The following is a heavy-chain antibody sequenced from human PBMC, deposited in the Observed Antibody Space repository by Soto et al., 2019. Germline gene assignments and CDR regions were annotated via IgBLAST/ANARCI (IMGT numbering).Heavy chain of an antibody. CDR1: NASITRHEGF. J-gene: IGHJ3*01. CDR3: AIYFFD. D-gene: IGHD3-9*01. V-gene: IGHV4-30-4*01. Sequence: TLSQTCTVSNASITRHEGFWTWACKSPGKGLEWIGYISNSGSTGYNPSLKTRVTISDDRSKNQFTLKLNSMTAADTAVYYCAIYFFD. CDR2: ISNSGST.